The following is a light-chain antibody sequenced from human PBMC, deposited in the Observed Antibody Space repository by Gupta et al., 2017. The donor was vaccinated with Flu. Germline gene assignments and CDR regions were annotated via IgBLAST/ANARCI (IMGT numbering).Light chain of an antibody. CDR1: QSVSSY. V-gene: IGKV3-11*01. CDR2: DAS. Sequence: VLTQSAATVSLSQGERATLSCRASQSVSSYLAWYQQKPGQAPRLLIYDASNRATGIPARFSGSGSGTDFTLTIRSLEPEDFAVYYCQQRSNWPPWTFGQGTKVEIK. J-gene: IGKJ1*01. CDR3: QQRSNWPPWT.